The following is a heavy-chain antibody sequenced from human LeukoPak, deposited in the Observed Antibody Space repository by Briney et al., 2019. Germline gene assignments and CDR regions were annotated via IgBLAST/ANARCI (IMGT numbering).Heavy chain of an antibody. D-gene: IGHD5-12*01. V-gene: IGHV3-23*01. CDR1: GFTFRSYA. Sequence: GGSLRLSCAASGFTFRSYAMTWVRQAPGKGLEWVSAISVSGGTTYYADSVKGGFTISRDISKNTLFLQMNSLRADDTAVYYCARGASGYDLGEVDYWGQGTLVTVSS. CDR2: ISVSGGTT. J-gene: IGHJ4*02. CDR3: ARGASGYDLGEVDY.